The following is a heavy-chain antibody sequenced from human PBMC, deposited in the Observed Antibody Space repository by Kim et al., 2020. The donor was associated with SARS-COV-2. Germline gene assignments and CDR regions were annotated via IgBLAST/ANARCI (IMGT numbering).Heavy chain of an antibody. J-gene: IGHJ2*01. D-gene: IGHD2-2*01. CDR3: ASDRGVPAAVYWYFDL. Sequence: GGSLRLSCAASGFTFSSYSMNWVRQAPGKGLEWVSSISSSSSYIYYADSVKGRFTISRDKAKNSLYLQMNSLRAEDTAVYYCASDRGVPAAVYWYFDLWGRGTLVTVSS. CDR1: GFTFSSYS. V-gene: IGHV3-21*01. CDR2: ISSSSSYI.